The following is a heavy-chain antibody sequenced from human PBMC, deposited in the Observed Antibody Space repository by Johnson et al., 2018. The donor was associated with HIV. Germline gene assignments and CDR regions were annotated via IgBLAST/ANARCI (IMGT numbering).Heavy chain of an antibody. Sequence: QVQLVESGGGVVQPGGSLRLSCAASGFTFSSYGMHWVRQAPGKGLEWVAFIRYDGSYKYYADSVKGRFTISRDNSKNTLYLQMNSLRAEDTALYYCAKPLHSGSYWAAFDIWGQGTMVTVSS. V-gene: IGHV3-30*02. CDR1: GFTFSSYG. CDR3: AKPLHSGSYWAAFDI. D-gene: IGHD1-26*01. CDR2: IRYDGSYK. J-gene: IGHJ3*02.